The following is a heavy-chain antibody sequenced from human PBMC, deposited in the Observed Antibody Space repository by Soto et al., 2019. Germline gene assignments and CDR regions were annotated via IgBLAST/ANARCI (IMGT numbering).Heavy chain of an antibody. CDR1: GGTFSSYA. Sequence: QVQLVQSGAAVKKPGSSVKVSCKASGGTFSSYAISWVRQAPGQGLEWMGGIIPIFGTADYAQKFQGRVTITADESTSTGNMELRSLRSEDTAVYYCASHYDSSGYYYRGLDYWGQGTLVTVSS. CDR2: IIPIFGTA. V-gene: IGHV1-69*12. CDR3: ASHYDSSGYYYRGLDY. J-gene: IGHJ4*02. D-gene: IGHD3-22*01.